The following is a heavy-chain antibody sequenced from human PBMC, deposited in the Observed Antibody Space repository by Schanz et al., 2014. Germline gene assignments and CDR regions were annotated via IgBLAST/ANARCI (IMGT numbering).Heavy chain of an antibody. D-gene: IGHD2-2*01. CDR3: ARDLSSLIQGDV. Sequence: ESGGGVVQPGRSLRLSCAASGFTFSDYYMSWIRQAPGKGLEWVSYISSSSGTIYYADSVKGRFTISRDNAKNLLYLQMNGLRAEDTAVYFCARDLSSLIQGDVWGKGTTVTVSS. V-gene: IGHV3-11*04. J-gene: IGHJ6*04. CDR2: ISSSSGTI. CDR1: GFTFSDYY.